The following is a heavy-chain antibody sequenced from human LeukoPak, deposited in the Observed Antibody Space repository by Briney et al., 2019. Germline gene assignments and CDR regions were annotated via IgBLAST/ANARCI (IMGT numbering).Heavy chain of an antibody. CDR2: ISGSGDNT. J-gene: IGHJ6*01. Sequence: GGSLRLSCAASGFTFSGFAMSWGRRAPGKGREWGSGISGSGDNTLYAASVKGRFTISRDNSKNTLYLEMNSLRAEDTAIYYCAKMKGHPLQKYYMDVWGQGSTVTVSS. CDR3: AKMKGHPLQKYYMDV. D-gene: IGHD2/OR15-2a*01. CDR1: GFTFSGFA. V-gene: IGHV3-23*01.